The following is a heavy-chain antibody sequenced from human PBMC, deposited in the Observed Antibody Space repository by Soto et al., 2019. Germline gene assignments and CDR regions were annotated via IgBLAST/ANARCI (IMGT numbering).Heavy chain of an antibody. CDR2: INPSGGST. Sequence: GASVKVSCKASGYTFTSYYMHWVRQAPGQGLEWMGIINPSGGSTSYAQKFQGRVTMTRDTSTSTVYMELSSLRSEDTAVYYCARARDYGDYPRYYGMDVWGQGTTVTVSS. D-gene: IGHD4-17*01. J-gene: IGHJ6*02. CDR3: ARARDYGDYPRYYGMDV. CDR1: GYTFTSYY. V-gene: IGHV1-46*01.